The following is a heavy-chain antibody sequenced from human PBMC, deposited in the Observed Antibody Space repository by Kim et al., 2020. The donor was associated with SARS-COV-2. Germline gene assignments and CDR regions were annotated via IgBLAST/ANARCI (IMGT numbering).Heavy chain of an antibody. J-gene: IGHJ3*01. CDR3: ARDRGLGPFDV. Sequence: NQFYSESVKGRFTISRDSLKTTVFLQMNSLRVEDTAVYYCARDRGLGPFDVWGQGTMVIVSS. V-gene: IGHV3-33*01. D-gene: IGHD3-16*01. CDR2: NQ.